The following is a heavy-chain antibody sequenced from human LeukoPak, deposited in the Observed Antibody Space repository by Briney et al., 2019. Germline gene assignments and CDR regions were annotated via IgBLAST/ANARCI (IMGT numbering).Heavy chain of an antibody. CDR1: GYTFTNYG. CDR2: IRAYNGDT. CDR3: ARGAAGGYSPSVEFDY. J-gene: IGHJ4*02. D-gene: IGHD5-12*01. Sequence: ASVKVSCKASGYTFTNYGISWVRQAPGQGLEWKGWIRAYNGDTKYAQNLQGRVTMTTDTSTTTAYMELRSLRSDDTAVYYCARGAAGGYSPSVEFDYWGQGTLVTVSS. V-gene: IGHV1-18*01.